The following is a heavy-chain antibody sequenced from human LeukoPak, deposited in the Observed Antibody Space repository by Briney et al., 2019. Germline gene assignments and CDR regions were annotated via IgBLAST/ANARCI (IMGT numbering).Heavy chain of an antibody. D-gene: IGHD2-2*01. Sequence: GASVNVSCKASGYTFISYHMHWVRQAPGQGLEWMGVINPTGGSTRYAQKFQGRVTMTRDTSTSTVYMELSSLRSEDTAVYYCARRGIVVPADNWGQGTLVTVSS. CDR1: GYTFISYH. CDR3: ARRGIVVPADN. CDR2: INPTGGST. J-gene: IGHJ4*02. V-gene: IGHV1-46*01.